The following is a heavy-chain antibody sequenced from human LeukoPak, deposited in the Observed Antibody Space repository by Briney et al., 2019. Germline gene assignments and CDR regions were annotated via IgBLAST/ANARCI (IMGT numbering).Heavy chain of an antibody. J-gene: IGHJ4*02. V-gene: IGHV4-59*01. CDR3: AREARSSWYLYYFDY. D-gene: IGHD6-13*01. Sequence: SETLSLTCTVSGGSISSYYWSWIRQPPGKGLEWIGYIYYSGSANYNPSLKSRVTISVDTSKNQFSLKLSSVTAADTAVYCCAREARSSWYLYYFDYWGQGTLVTVSS. CDR2: IYYSGSA. CDR1: GGSISSYY.